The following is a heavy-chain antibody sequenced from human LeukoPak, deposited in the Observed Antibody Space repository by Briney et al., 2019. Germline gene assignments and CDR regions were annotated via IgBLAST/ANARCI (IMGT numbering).Heavy chain of an antibody. Sequence: PGGSLRLSCAASGFTVSGNYMSWVRQAPGKGLEWVSVLYTSDNTYYADPVKGRFTISRDNSKNTLYLQMNSLRAEDTAVYYCASHSESYYGPLDYWGQGTLVTVSS. V-gene: IGHV3-53*01. CDR3: ASHSESYYGPLDY. D-gene: IGHD1-26*01. CDR2: LYTSDNT. CDR1: GFTVSGNY. J-gene: IGHJ4*02.